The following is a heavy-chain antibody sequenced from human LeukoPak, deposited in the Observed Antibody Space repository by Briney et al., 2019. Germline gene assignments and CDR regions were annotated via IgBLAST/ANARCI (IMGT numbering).Heavy chain of an antibody. V-gene: IGHV3-23*01. D-gene: IGHD2-8*02. CDR1: GFTFSSYA. CDR3: AKARKLGYCTGGVCYISDY. CDR2: ISDSGGST. J-gene: IGHJ4*02. Sequence: GGSLRLSCAASGFTFSSYAMSWVRQAPGKGLEWVSAISDSGGSTYYADSVKGRFTISRDNSKNTLYLQMNSLRAEDTAVYYCAKARKLGYCTGGVCYISDYWGQGTQVTVSS.